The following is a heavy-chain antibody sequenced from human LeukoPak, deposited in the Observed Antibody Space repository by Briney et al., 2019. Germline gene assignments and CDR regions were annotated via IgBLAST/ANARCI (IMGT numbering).Heavy chain of an antibody. CDR2: IYYSGST. CDR3: AREGLRWPTQEGGMDV. D-gene: IGHD4-23*01. J-gene: IGHJ6*02. CDR1: GGPISSYY. Sequence: SETLSLTCTVSGGPISSYYWSWIRQPPGKGLEWIGYIYYSGSTNYNPSLKSRVTISVDTSKNQFSLKLSSVTAADTAVYYCAREGLRWPTQEGGMDVWGQGTTVTVSS. V-gene: IGHV4-59*01.